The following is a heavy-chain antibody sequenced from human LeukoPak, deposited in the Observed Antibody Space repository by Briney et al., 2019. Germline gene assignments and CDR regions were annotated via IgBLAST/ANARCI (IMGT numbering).Heavy chain of an antibody. J-gene: IGHJ6*02. D-gene: IGHD3-3*01. CDR1: GFTFSSYG. Sequence: GGSLRLSCAAPGFTFSSYGMHWVRQAPGKALEWVAVISYDGSNKYYADSVKGRFTISRDNSKNTLYLQMNSLRAEDTAVYYCAKDRRRKDFWSGYFIGGMDVWGQGTTVTVS. CDR2: ISYDGSNK. CDR3: AKDRRRKDFWSGYFIGGMDV. V-gene: IGHV3-30*18.